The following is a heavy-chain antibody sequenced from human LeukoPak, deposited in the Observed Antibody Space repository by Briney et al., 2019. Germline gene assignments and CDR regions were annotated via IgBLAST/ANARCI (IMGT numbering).Heavy chain of an antibody. CDR3: AKLHNLNCDY. Sequence: GGSLRLSCVVSGFTFSSYAMSWVRQAPGKGLEWVSGISGSGDNTYYADSVKGRFTISRDNSKNTLYLQMNNLRPEDTAVYYCAKLHNLNCDYWGLGTLVTVSS. D-gene: IGHD1-14*01. J-gene: IGHJ4*02. CDR1: GFTFSSYA. V-gene: IGHV3-23*01. CDR2: ISGSGDNT.